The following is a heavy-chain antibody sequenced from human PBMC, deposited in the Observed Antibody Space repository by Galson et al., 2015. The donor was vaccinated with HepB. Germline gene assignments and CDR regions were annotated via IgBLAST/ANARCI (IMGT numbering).Heavy chain of an antibody. CDR1: GFTFSSYG. CDR3: ARDFGVVVVAATSSALRY. J-gene: IGHJ4*02. CDR2: IWYDGSNK. Sequence: SLRLSCAASGFTFSSYGMHWVRQAPGKGLEWVAVIWYDGSNKYYADSVKGRFTISRDNSKNTLYLQMNSLRAEDTAVYYCARDFGVVVVAATSSALRYWGQGTLVTVSS. D-gene: IGHD2-15*01. V-gene: IGHV3-33*01.